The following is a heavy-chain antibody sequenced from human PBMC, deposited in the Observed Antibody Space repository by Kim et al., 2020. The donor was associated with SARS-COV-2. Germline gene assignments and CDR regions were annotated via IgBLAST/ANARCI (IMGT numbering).Heavy chain of an antibody. Sequence: TYSNPPPKSRVTISVDTSKNQFSLKLSAVTAADTAVYYCARVEGANYFDYWGQGTLVTVSS. CDR2: T. J-gene: IGHJ4*02. D-gene: IGHD1-26*01. V-gene: IGHV4-31*02. CDR3: ARVEGANYFDY.